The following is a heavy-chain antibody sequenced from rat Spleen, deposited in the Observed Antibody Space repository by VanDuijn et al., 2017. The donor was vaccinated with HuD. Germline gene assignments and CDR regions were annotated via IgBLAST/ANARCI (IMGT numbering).Heavy chain of an antibody. V-gene: IGHV10-4*01. J-gene: IGHJ2*01. CDR1: GFDFNTFA. CDR2: ISVKTLNYAT. CDR3: TGGNY. Sequence: EVQVVGSGGGLVQPKGSLQLSCSASGFDFNTFALTWVRQAPGKVLDWVATISVKTLNYATLYADSVKDRFTISRDDSQSILYLQMNNLKTEDTALYYCTGGNYWGQGVMVTVSS.